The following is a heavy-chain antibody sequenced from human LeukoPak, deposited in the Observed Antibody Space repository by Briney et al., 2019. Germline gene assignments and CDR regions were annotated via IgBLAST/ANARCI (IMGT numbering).Heavy chain of an antibody. CDR3: VRDLGPLDY. V-gene: IGHV3-48*02. J-gene: IGHJ4*02. D-gene: IGHD7-27*01. CDR1: GFIFSAYS. Sequence: PGGSLRLSCTASGFIFSAYSLSWVRQAPGKGLEWLSYFSKNSRTIYYADSVKGRFTISRDDAKNSVYLQMNSLRDDDTAVYYCVRDLGPLDYWGQGTLVTVSS. CDR2: FSKNSRTI.